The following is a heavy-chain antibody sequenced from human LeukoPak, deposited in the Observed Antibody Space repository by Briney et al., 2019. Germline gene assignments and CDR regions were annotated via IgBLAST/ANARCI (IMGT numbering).Heavy chain of an antibody. V-gene: IGHV5-51*01. D-gene: IGHD3-22*01. CDR1: GYSFTSYW. Sequence: GESLKISCKGSGYSFTSYWIGWVRQMPGKGLEWMGIIYPGDSDTRYSPSLQGQVTISADKSISTAYLQWSSLKASDTAMYYCARRDYYDSSGSNWFDPWGQGTLVTVSS. CDR3: ARRDYYDSSGSNWFDP. J-gene: IGHJ5*02. CDR2: IYPGDSDT.